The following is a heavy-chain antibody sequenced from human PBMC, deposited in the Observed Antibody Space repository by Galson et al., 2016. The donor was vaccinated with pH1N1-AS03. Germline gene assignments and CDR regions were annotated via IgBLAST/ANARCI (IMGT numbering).Heavy chain of an antibody. CDR2: ISNSGGTT. D-gene: IGHD6-13*01. J-gene: IGHJ4*02. CDR3: AKASAAAGTSTFDY. Sequence: SLRLSCAASGFTFSSYAMNWVRQAPGKGLEWVSAISNSGGTTYYADSVKGRFTISRDNSKTTMYLQMNSLRAEDTAVYYCAKASAAAGTSTFDYWGQGTLVTVSS. V-gene: IGHV3-23*01. CDR1: GFTFSSYA.